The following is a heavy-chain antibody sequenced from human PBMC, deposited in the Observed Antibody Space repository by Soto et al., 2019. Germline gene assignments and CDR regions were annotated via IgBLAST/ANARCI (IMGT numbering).Heavy chain of an antibody. D-gene: IGHD2-2*01. J-gene: IGHJ6*02. CDR2: INPQTGGT. CDR1: GYTFTGYY. Sequence: ASVKVSCKASGYTFTGYYIHWVREAPGQGLEWMGWINPQTGGTSYAQKFQGRVTLSRDTSVNTAYLELSRLTFDDAAVYFCARERYQVISDGMDVWGQGTTVTVSS. CDR3: ARERYQVISDGMDV. V-gene: IGHV1-2*02.